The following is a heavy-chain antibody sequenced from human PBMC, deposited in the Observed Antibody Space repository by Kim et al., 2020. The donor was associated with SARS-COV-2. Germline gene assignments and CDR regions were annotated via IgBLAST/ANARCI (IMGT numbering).Heavy chain of an antibody. J-gene: IGHJ4*01. V-gene: IGHV4-34*01. CDR2: INHSGST. CDR3: ARLGGFGFMTTVVTRLFDY. CDR1: GGSFSGYY. D-gene: IGHD4-17*01. Sequence: SETLSLTCAVYGGSFSGYYWSWIRQPPGKGLEWIGEINHSGSTNYNPSLKSRVTISVDTSKNQFSLKLSSVTAADTAVYYCARLGGFGFMTTVVTRLFDYWGEGTLVTVTS.